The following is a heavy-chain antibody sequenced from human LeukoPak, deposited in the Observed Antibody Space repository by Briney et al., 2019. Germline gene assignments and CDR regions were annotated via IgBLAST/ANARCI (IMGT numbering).Heavy chain of an antibody. CDR1: GFTFSSYE. J-gene: IGHJ6*03. CDR2: ISSGGSII. Sequence: GGSLRLSCAASGFTFSSYEMNWVRQAPGKGLEWVSYISSGGSIIYYADSVKGRFTISRDNAKNSLYLQMNSLRAEDTAVYYCARDPYSGSYGNYYYYFTDVWGKGTTVTISS. V-gene: IGHV3-48*03. D-gene: IGHD1-26*01. CDR3: ARDPYSGSYGNYYYYFTDV.